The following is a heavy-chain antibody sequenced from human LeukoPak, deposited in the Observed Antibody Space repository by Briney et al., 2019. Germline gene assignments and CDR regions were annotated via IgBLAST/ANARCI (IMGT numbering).Heavy chain of an antibody. CDR3: ARDLLDTAMVLDY. CDR2: ISSSGSTI. V-gene: IGHV3-11*01. D-gene: IGHD5-18*01. J-gene: IGHJ4*02. Sequence: GGSLRLSCAASGFTFSDYYMSWIRQAPGKGLEWVSYISSSGSTIYYADSVKGRFTISRDNAKNSLYLQTNSLRAEDTAVYYCARDLLDTAMVLDYWGQGTLVTVSS. CDR1: GFTFSDYY.